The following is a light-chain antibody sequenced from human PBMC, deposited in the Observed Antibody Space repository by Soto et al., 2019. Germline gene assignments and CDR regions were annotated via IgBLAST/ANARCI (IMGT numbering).Light chain of an antibody. CDR3: ATWDDSLGGPV. CDR2: RHD. Sequence: QSVLTQPPSASGTPGQRITISCSGSSSNIGGNFVYWYQQLPETAPKLLIYRHDQRPSGIPDRFSGSKSGTSASLAISGLRSEDEADYYCATWDDSLGGPVFAGGTKLTVL. CDR1: SSNIGGNF. J-gene: IGLJ2*01. V-gene: IGLV1-47*01.